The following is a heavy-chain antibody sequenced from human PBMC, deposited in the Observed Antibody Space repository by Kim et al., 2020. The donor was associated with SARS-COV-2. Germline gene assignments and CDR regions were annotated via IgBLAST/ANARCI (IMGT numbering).Heavy chain of an antibody. J-gene: IGHJ2*01. CDR2: INHSGST. CDR3: ARGVKYRRVYSSSWTTRYFDL. D-gene: IGHD6-13*01. CDR1: GGSFSGYY. V-gene: IGHV4-34*01. Sequence: SETLSLTCAVYGGSFSGYYWSWIRQPPGKGLEWIGEINHSGSTNYNPSLKSRVTISVDTSKNQFSLKLSSVTAADTAVYYCARGVKYRRVYSSSWTTRYFDLWGRGTLVTVSS.